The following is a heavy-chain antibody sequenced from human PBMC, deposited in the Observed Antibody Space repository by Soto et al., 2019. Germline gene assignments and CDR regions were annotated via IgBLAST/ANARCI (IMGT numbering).Heavy chain of an antibody. CDR3: AREGIVVVPAAENYYFDY. Sequence: QVQLVESGGGVVQPGRSLRLSCAASEFTFSSCGMHCVRQAPGKGLEWVAVRWYDGSNKYYADSVKGRFTISRDNSKNTLYLQMNSLRAEDTAVYYCAREGIVVVPAAENYYFDYWGQGTLVTVSS. V-gene: IGHV3-33*01. CDR2: RWYDGSNK. CDR1: EFTFSSCG. D-gene: IGHD2-2*01. J-gene: IGHJ4*02.